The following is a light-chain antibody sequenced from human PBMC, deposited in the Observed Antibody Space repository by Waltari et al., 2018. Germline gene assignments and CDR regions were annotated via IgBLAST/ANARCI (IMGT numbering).Light chain of an antibody. V-gene: IGKV1-13*02. Sequence: AIQLTQSPSSLSASVGDRVTITCRASQGINSALAWYQQKPGNAPKLLIYDASNLESGVPSRFSGSGSGTDFTLTITSLQPEDFATYYCQQFNSFLITFGQGTRLEIK. J-gene: IGKJ5*01. CDR2: DAS. CDR3: QQFNSFLIT. CDR1: QGINSA.